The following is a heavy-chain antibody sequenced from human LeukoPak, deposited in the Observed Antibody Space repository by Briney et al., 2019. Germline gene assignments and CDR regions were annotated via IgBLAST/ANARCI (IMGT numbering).Heavy chain of an antibody. D-gene: IGHD5-12*01. CDR1: GGTFSSYA. CDR3: ARDGRLRFKDYYYYYGMDV. CDR2: IIPILGIA. V-gene: IGHV1-69*04. J-gene: IGHJ6*02. Sequence: SVKVSCKASGGTFSSYAISWVRQAPGQGLEWMGRIIPILGIANYAQKFQGRVTITADKSTSTAYMELSSLRSEDTAVYYCARDGRLRFKDYYYYYGMDVWGQGTTVTVSS.